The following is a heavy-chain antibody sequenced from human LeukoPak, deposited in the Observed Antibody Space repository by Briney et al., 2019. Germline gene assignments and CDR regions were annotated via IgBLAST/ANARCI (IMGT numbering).Heavy chain of an antibody. CDR1: GFTFSNYW. Sequence: GGSLRLSCAASGFTFSNYWMSWVRPAPGKGLEWVANIKQDGSEKYYVDSVKGRFTISRDNAKNSLYLQMNSLRAEDTAVYYCARGAIVAAAGGIDYWGQGTLVTVSS. CDR3: ARGAIVAAAGGIDY. CDR2: IKQDGSEK. D-gene: IGHD6-13*01. J-gene: IGHJ4*02. V-gene: IGHV3-7*01.